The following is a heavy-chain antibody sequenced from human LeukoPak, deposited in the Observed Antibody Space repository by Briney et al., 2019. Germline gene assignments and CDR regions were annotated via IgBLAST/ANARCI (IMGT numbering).Heavy chain of an antibody. D-gene: IGHD1-26*01. J-gene: IGHJ4*02. Sequence: GGSLRLSCTVSGFTVSSNSMSWVRQAPGKGLEWVSFIYSGGNTHYSDSVKGRFTISRDNSKNTLYLQMNSLRAEDTAVYYCARQSSGRYSGPFDYWGLGTLVTVSS. CDR3: ARQSSGRYSGPFDY. CDR2: IYSGGNT. CDR1: GFTVSSNS. V-gene: IGHV3-66*04.